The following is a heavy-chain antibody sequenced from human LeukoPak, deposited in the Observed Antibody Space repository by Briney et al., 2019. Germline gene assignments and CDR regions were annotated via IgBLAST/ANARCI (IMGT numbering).Heavy chain of an antibody. CDR1: GGSISSSSYY. D-gene: IGHD2-2*02. Sequence: SETLSLTCTVSGGSISSSSYYWGWIRQPPGKGLEWIGSIYYSGSTYYNPPLKSRVTISVDTSKNQFSLKLSSVTAADTAVYYCARTIVVVPAAIPEDAFDIWGQGTMVTVSS. CDR2: IYYSGST. CDR3: ARTIVVVPAAIPEDAFDI. V-gene: IGHV4-39*01. J-gene: IGHJ3*02.